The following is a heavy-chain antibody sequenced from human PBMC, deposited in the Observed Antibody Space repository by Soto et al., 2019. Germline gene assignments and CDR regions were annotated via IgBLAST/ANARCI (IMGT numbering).Heavy chain of an antibody. CDR1: GGSISSSNW. Sequence: SETLSLTCAVSGGSISSSNWWSWVRQPPGKGLEWIGEIYHSGSTNYNPSLKSRVTISVDKSKNQFSLKLSSVTAADTAVYYCASGSPGQDGHPAYYYYYGMDVWGQGTTVTVSS. J-gene: IGHJ6*02. V-gene: IGHV4-4*02. CDR2: IYHSGST. CDR3: ASGSPGQDGHPAYYYYYGMDV. D-gene: IGHD2-15*01.